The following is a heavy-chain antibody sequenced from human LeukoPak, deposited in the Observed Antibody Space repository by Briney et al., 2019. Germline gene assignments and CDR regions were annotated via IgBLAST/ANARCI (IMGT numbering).Heavy chain of an antibody. J-gene: IGHJ4*02. CDR2: IIPIFATA. CDR1: GGTFSNYA. V-gene: IGHV1-69*13. CDR3: ARDSDVRRNLCHY. Sequence: SVKVSCKASGGTFSNYAISWVRQAPGQGLEWMGGIIPIFATANYAQKFQGRVTITADESTSTVYMELSSLRSEDTAVYYCARDSDVRRNLCHYWGLGTLVTVSS. D-gene: IGHD2-2*01.